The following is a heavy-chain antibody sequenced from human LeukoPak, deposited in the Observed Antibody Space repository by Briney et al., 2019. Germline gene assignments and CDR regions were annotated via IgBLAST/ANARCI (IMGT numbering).Heavy chain of an antibody. CDR3: ASEDVSLHYYYGMDV. CDR1: GGTFSSYA. Sequence: GASVKVSCKASGGTFSSYAISWVRQAPGQGLEWMGRIIPILGIANYAQKFQGRVTITADKSTSTAYMELSSLRSEDTAVYYCASEDVSLHYYYGMDVWGQGTLVTVSS. V-gene: IGHV1-69*04. J-gene: IGHJ6*02. CDR2: IIPILGIA.